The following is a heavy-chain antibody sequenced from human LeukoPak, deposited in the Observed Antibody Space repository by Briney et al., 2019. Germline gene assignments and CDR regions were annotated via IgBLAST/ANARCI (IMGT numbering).Heavy chain of an antibody. CDR2: INANSGGT. V-gene: IGHV1-2*04. D-gene: IGHD2-2*01. J-gene: IGHJ5*02. CDR1: GYTFTGYY. Sequence: ASVKVSCKASGYTFTGYYMHWVRQAPGQGLKWMGWINANSGGTNYAQKFQGWVTMTRDTTISTAYMELSRLRSDDTAVYYCARGNIVVVPAARGSWFDPWGQGTLVTVSS. CDR3: ARGNIVVVPAARGSWFDP.